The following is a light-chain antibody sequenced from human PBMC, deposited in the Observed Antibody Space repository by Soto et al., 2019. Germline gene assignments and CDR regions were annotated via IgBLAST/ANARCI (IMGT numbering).Light chain of an antibody. CDR1: QSVTTNY. CDR2: DAS. V-gene: IGKV3-11*01. J-gene: IGKJ4*01. Sequence: EIVLTQSPGTLSLSPGERATLSCRASQSVTTNYLAWYQQKPGQAPSLLIYDASNRATGIPARFSGSGSGTDFTLTISSLEPEDFAVYYCQHRNNWPLTFGGGTKVDIK. CDR3: QHRNNWPLT.